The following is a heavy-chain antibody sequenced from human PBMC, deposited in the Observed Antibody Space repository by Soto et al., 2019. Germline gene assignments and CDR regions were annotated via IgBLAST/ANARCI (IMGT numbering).Heavy chain of an antibody. V-gene: IGHV4-28*01. D-gene: IGHD1-26*01. CDR3: ARREIQGPIDY. J-gene: IGHJ4*02. Sequence: SESLSPTYSNSGYAIGNSNSRGGTRQPPGKGLEWIGYIYYSGTTYYNPSLKSRVTMSVDTSKNQFSLKLTSVTAVDTAVYYCARREIQGPIDYWGQGTLVTVSS. CDR1: GYAIGNSNS. CDR2: IYYSGTT.